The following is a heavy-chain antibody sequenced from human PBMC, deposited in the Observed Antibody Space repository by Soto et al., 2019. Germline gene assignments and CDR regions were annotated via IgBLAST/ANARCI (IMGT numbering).Heavy chain of an antibody. Sequence: EVQLVESGGGLVQPGGSLRLSCAASGFTVSSNYMSWVRQAPGKGLEWVSVIYSGGSTYYADSVKGRFTISRDNSKNTLYLQMISLTAEDTAVYFCAREASRGFFAMFAFDIWGQGTMVTVSS. CDR1: GFTVSSNY. CDR3: AREASRGFFAMFAFDI. J-gene: IGHJ3*02. D-gene: IGHD3-10*02. V-gene: IGHV3-66*01. CDR2: IYSGGST.